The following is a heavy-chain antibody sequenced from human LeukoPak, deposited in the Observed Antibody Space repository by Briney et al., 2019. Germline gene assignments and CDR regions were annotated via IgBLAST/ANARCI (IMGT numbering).Heavy chain of an antibody. D-gene: IGHD4-23*01. CDR3: AKDYYGSTAPVDY. CDR2: VKSKTHGEAT. V-gene: IGHV3-15*07. CDR1: GFDFDYAW. J-gene: IGHJ4*02. Sequence: PGGFLRLSCAASGFDFDYAWMSWIRQAPGKGLEWVGHVKSKTHGEATDYAAPAKGRFTISRDDSKNTLYLQLNSLKTEDAAVYYCAKDYYGSTAPVDYWGQGTLVPVSS.